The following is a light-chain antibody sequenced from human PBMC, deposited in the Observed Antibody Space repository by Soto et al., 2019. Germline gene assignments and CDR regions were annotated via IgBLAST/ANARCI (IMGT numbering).Light chain of an antibody. CDR2: AAS. V-gene: IGKV1-39*01. J-gene: IGKJ1*01. Sequence: DIQMTQSPSSLSASVGARVTITCRASQSISSYLNWYQQKPGKAPKLLIYAASSLQSGVPSRFSGSGSGTDFTLTISSLQPEDFATYYCQQSYSTLTWTFGQGTKV. CDR3: QQSYSTLTWT. CDR1: QSISSY.